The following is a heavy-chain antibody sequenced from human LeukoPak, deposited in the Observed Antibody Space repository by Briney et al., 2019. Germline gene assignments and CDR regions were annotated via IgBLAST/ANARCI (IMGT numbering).Heavy chain of an antibody. CDR3: ATNPRGLRFLEWLPDY. Sequence: GGSLRLSCAASGFTFSSYSMNWVRQAPGKGLEWVSYISSSSSTIYYADSVKGRFTISRDNAKNSLYLQMNSLRAEDTAVYYCATNPRGLRFLEWLPDYWGQGTLVTVSS. V-gene: IGHV3-48*04. CDR1: GFTFSSYS. J-gene: IGHJ4*02. CDR2: ISSSSSTI. D-gene: IGHD3-3*01.